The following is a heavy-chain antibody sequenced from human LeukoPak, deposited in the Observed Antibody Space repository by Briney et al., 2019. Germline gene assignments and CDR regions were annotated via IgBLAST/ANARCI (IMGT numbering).Heavy chain of an antibody. CDR1: GYTFNSYY. V-gene: IGHV1-46*02. CDR3: ARAYYDSSAYHHAVYFDY. CDR2: INPSDDST. J-gene: IGHJ4*02. Sequence: ASVKVSCKASGYTFNSYYMHWVRQAPGQWLEWMGIINPSDDSTRYAQKFQGRVTMTKDTSTNTVYMDLSSLSSDDMAVYYCARAYYDSSAYHHAVYFDYWGQGTLVTVSS. D-gene: IGHD3-22*01.